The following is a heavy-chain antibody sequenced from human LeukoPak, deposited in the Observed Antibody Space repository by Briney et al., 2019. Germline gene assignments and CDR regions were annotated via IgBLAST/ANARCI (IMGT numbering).Heavy chain of an antibody. Sequence: GESLKISCKGSGYIFTSYCIVWVLQMPGKGLQGLGIIYPSDSDTRYSPSFQGQVTISADKYISAAYLQWSSLKASDTAMYYCARRSITGTTQPDYWGQGTLVTVAS. J-gene: IGHJ4*02. CDR2: IYPSDSDT. CDR1: GYIFTSYC. D-gene: IGHD1-7*01. V-gene: IGHV5-51*01. CDR3: ARRSITGTTQPDY.